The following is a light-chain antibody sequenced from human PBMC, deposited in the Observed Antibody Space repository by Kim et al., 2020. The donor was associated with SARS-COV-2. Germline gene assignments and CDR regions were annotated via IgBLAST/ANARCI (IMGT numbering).Light chain of an antibody. CDR3: QEYKSNSWT. Sequence: GDRVTITCRASQSISNWLAWYQQKPGKAPNLLIYDASNLESGVPSRFSGSGSGTEFTLTISSLQPDDIATYYCQEYKSNSWTFGQGTKVEIK. V-gene: IGKV1-5*01. CDR2: DAS. J-gene: IGKJ1*01. CDR1: QSISNW.